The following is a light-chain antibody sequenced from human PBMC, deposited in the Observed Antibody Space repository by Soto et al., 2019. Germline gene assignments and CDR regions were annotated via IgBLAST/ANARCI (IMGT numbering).Light chain of an antibody. CDR1: QSISNY. V-gene: IGKV1-27*01. CDR2: AAS. Sequence: EIQMTQSPSTLSASIGDRVIITCRASQSISNYLAWYQQKPGKVPKLLIYAASTLQSGVPSRFSGSGSGTDFTLTISSLQPEDVATYFCQKYNSAPHTFGQGTKVDIK. CDR3: QKYNSAPHT. J-gene: IGKJ1*01.